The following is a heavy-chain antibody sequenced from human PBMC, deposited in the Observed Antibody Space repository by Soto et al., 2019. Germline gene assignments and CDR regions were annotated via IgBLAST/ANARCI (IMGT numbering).Heavy chain of an antibody. CDR3: ARDFKRQGERYNWFDP. Sequence: ASVKVSCKASGYTFTSYYMHWVRQAPGQGLEWMGIINPSGGSTSYAQKFQGRVTMTRDTSTSTVYMELSSLRSEDTAVYYCARDFKRQGERYNWFDPWGQGTLVTVS. V-gene: IGHV1-46*01. CDR1: GYTFTSYY. J-gene: IGHJ5*02. CDR2: INPSGGST.